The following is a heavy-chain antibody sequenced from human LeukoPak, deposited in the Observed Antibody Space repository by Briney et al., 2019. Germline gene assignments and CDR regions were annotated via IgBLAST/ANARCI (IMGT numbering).Heavy chain of an antibody. CDR2: IYYSGST. CDR3: ARERARDYSNWFDP. J-gene: IGHJ5*02. Sequence: PSETLSLTCTVSGGSISSGGYYWSWIRQHPGKGLEWIGYIYYSGSTYYNPSLKSRVTISVDTSKNQFSLKLSSVTAADTAVYYCARERARDYSNWFDPWGQGTLVTVSS. V-gene: IGHV4-31*03. D-gene: IGHD4-11*01. CDR1: GGSISSGGYY.